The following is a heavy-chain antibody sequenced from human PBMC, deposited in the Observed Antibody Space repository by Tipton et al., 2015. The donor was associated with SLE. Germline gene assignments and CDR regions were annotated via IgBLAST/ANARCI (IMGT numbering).Heavy chain of an antibody. CDR1: GFTFSSYS. D-gene: IGHD3-22*01. CDR3: AKDXXXXYDSSGYYTGEYYYGMDV. CDR2: ISSSSSTI. V-gene: IGHV3-48*01. Sequence: SLRLSCAASGFTFSSYSMNWVRQAPGKGLEWVSYISSSSSTIYYADSVKGRFTISRDNAKNTLYLQMNSLRAEDTAVYYCAKDXXXXYDSSGYYTGEYYYGMDVWGQGTTXXVSS. J-gene: IGHJ6*02.